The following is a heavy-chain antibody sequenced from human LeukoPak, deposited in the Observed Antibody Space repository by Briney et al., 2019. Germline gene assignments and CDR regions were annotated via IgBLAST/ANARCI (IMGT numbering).Heavy chain of an antibody. CDR2: IYYSGST. CDR3: ARNDFWSGYDAFDI. J-gene: IGHJ3*02. Sequence: SETLSLTCTVSGGSISSYYWSWIQQPPGKGLEWIGYIYYSGSTNYNPSLKSRVTISVDTSKNQFSLKRSSVTAADTAVYYCARNDFWSGYDAFDIWGQGTMVTVSS. D-gene: IGHD3-3*01. CDR1: GGSISSYY. V-gene: IGHV4-59*01.